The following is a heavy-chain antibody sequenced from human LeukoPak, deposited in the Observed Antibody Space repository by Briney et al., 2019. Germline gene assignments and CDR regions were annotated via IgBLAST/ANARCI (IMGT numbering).Heavy chain of an antibody. V-gene: IGHV1-18*01. CDR3: ARGSVVVVTASKFDY. Sequence: ASVKVSCKASGYTFTTYAISWVRQAPGQGLEWMGWISTNSGTTNYAQKLQGRVTMTTDTSTSTAYMELRSLRSDDTAVYYCARGSVVVVTASKFDYWGQGTLVTVSS. D-gene: IGHD2-21*02. J-gene: IGHJ4*02. CDR2: ISTNSGTT. CDR1: GYTFTTYA.